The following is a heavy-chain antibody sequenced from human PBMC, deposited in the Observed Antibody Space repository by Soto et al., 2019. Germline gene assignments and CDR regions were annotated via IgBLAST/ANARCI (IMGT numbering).Heavy chain of an antibody. CDR1: GFTFDDYA. D-gene: IGHD2-2*01. J-gene: IGHJ6*02. Sequence: SVRLSCTASGFTFDDYAMHWVQQAPGKGLEWVSGISWNSGSIGYADSVKGRFTISRDNAKNSLYLQMNSLRAEDTALYYCAKMGGRYCIRTSCPNSDYCGMDVWGQGTTVTVSS. CDR2: ISWNSGSI. CDR3: AKMGGRYCIRTSCPNSDYCGMDV. V-gene: IGHV3-9*01.